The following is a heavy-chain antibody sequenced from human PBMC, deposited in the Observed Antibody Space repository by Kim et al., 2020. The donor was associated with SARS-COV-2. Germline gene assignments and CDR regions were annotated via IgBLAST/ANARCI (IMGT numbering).Heavy chain of an antibody. CDR1: GFTFSSYE. Sequence: GGSLRLSCAASGFTFSSYEMNWVRQAPGKGLEWVSYISSSGSTIYYADSVKGRFTISRDNAKNSLYLQMNSLRAEDTAVYYCANQGAAAGKRTRGLDYWGQGTLVTVSS. J-gene: IGHJ4*02. V-gene: IGHV3-48*03. CDR3: ANQGAAAGKRTRGLDY. CDR2: ISSSGSTI. D-gene: IGHD6-13*01.